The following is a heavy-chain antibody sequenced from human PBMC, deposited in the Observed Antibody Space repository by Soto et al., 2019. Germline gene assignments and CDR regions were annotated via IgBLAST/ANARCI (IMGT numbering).Heavy chain of an antibody. J-gene: IGHJ6*02. CDR1: GFTFSSYS. Sequence: GGSLRLSCAASGFTFSSYSMNWVRQAPGKGLEWVSSISSSSSYIYYADSVKGRFTISGDNAKNSLYLQMNSLRAEDTAVYYCARGRPSHGMDVWGQGTTVTAP. CDR2: ISSSSSYI. V-gene: IGHV3-21*01. CDR3: ARGRPSHGMDV.